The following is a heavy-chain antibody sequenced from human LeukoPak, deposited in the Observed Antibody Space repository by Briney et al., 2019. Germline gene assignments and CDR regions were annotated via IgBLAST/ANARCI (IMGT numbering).Heavy chain of an antibody. D-gene: IGHD3-10*01. J-gene: IGHJ3*02. Sequence: ASVDVSCKASGYTFTSYAMHWVRQAPGQRLERMGWINAGNGNTKYSQKFQGRVTITRDTSASTAYMELSSLRSEDTAVYYCARAHTMVRGVIILQDAFDTWGQGTMVTVSS. CDR1: GYTFTSYA. CDR2: INAGNGNT. CDR3: ARAHTMVRGVIILQDAFDT. V-gene: IGHV1-3*01.